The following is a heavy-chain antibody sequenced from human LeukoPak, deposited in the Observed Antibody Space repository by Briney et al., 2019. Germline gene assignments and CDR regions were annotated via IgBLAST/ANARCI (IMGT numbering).Heavy chain of an antibody. CDR2: ISGSGGST. V-gene: IGHV3-23*01. J-gene: IGHJ4*02. Sequence: GGSLRLSCAASGFTFSGYAMSWVRQAPGKGLEWVSAISGSGGSTYYADSVKGRFTISRDNSKNTLYLQMNSLRAEDTAVYYCAKSIMITFGGVIARRGYFDYWAREPWSPSPQ. CDR3: AKSIMITFGGVIARRGYFDY. CDR1: GFTFSGYA. D-gene: IGHD3-16*02.